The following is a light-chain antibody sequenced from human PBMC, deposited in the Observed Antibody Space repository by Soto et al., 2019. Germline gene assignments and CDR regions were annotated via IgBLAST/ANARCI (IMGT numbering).Light chain of an antibody. V-gene: IGKV3-20*01. CDR1: QSVGDTF. J-gene: IGKJ2*01. CDR2: DTS. Sequence: EIVLTQSPGTLSLSPWEKATLSCRASQSVGDTFLSWYQQKPGLAPRLLIYDTSKRATGIPDRFSGSGSGTDFTLTISRLEPEDFAVYYCQQYGSTPWSFGQGTKVDIK. CDR3: QQYGSTPWS.